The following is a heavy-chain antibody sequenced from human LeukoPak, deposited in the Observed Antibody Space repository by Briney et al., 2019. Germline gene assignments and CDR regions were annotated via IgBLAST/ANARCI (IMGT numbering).Heavy chain of an antibody. CDR3: AREVGATPNWFDP. J-gene: IGHJ5*02. D-gene: IGHD1-26*01. V-gene: IGHV4-38-2*02. Sequence: SETLSLTCTVSGYSISSGYYWGWIRQPPGKGLEWIGSIYHSGSTYYNPSLKSRVTISVDTSKNQFSLKLSSVTAADTAVYYCAREVGATPNWFDPWGQETLVTVSS. CDR1: GYSISSGYY. CDR2: IYHSGST.